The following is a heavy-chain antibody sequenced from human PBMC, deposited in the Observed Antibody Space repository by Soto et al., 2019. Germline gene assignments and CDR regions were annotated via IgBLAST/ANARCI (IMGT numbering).Heavy chain of an antibody. D-gene: IGHD2-15*01. J-gene: IGHJ4*02. Sequence: EVQLLESGGNLVQPGGSLRLSCAASGFTFSSYVMSWVRHAPGKGLEWVSTISGSGASIYDADSVKGRFTISRDNSKNTVYLQMNRLRAEDTAVYYCAKDGLGSCTGGTCYGSDYWGQGTLVTVSS. CDR1: GFTFSSYV. CDR3: AKDGLGSCTGGTCYGSDY. CDR2: ISGSGASI. V-gene: IGHV3-23*01.